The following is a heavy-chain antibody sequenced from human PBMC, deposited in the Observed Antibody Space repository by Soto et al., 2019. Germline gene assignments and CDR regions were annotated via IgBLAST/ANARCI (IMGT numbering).Heavy chain of an antibody. CDR1: GFTFSSYA. CDR2: ISYDGSNK. V-gene: IGHV3-30-3*01. CDR3: ARDTAMVFDY. D-gene: IGHD5-18*01. Sequence: GGSLRLSCAASGFTFSSYAMHWVRQAPGKGLEWVAVISYDGSNKYYADSVKGRFTISRDNSKNTLYLQMNSLRAEDTAVYYCARDTAMVFDYWGQGTLVTVSS. J-gene: IGHJ4*02.